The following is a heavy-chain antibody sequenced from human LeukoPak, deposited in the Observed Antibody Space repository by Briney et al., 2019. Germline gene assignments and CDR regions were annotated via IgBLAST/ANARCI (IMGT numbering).Heavy chain of an antibody. V-gene: IGHV4-34*01. CDR2: INHSGST. CDR3: ARGHQRGRDGYNPAQDY. Sequence: PSETLSLTCTVSGGSISSYYWSWIRQPPGKGLEWIGEINHSGSTNYNPSLKSRVTISVDTSKNQFSLKLSSVTAADTAVYYCARGHQRGRDGYNPAQDYWGQGTLVTVSS. CDR1: GGSISSYY. D-gene: IGHD5-24*01. J-gene: IGHJ4*02.